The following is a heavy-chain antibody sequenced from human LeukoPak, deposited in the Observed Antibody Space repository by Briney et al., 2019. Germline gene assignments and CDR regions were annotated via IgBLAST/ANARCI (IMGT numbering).Heavy chain of an antibody. CDR3: TSWGDTTAEYFQR. CDR1: GFTFSNYA. CDR2: MSYDGSDE. D-gene: IGHD2-21*02. V-gene: IGHV3-30*04. J-gene: IGHJ1*01. Sequence: GGSLRLSCAASGFTFSNYAIHWVRQAPGKGLEWVAVMSYDGSDEYYADSVKGRFTISRDNAQNSMYLQMNSLRVEDTAVYYCTSWGDTTAEYFQRWGQGTLVTVSS.